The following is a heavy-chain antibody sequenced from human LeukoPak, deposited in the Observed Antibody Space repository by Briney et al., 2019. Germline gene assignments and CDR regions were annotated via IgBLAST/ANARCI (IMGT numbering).Heavy chain of an antibody. CDR3: ARPQGYCSSTSCYNAFDI. CDR2: IYYSGST. J-gene: IGHJ3*02. Sequence: SETLSLTCTVSGGSISSSSYYWGWIRQPPGKGPEWIGSIYYSGSTYYNPSLKSRVTISVDTSKSQFSLKLSSVSAADTAVYYCARPQGYCSSTSCYNAFDIWGQGTMVTVSS. CDR1: GGSISSSSYY. V-gene: IGHV4-39*01. D-gene: IGHD2-2*02.